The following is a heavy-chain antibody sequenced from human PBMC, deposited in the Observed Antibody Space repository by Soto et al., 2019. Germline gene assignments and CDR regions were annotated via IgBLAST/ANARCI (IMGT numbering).Heavy chain of an antibody. CDR2: IDYDGTTT. Sequence: EVQLVESGGGLVQPGGSLRLSCAASGFSFDSYWMHWVRQAPGQGPMWVSRIDYDGTTTNYADSVKGRFTISRDNAKSTLDLQMNSLRPEDTAVYYCTRGPRASSGGTGAYWGKGTLVTVSS. CDR1: GFSFDSYW. D-gene: IGHD2-2*01. V-gene: IGHV3-74*01. CDR3: TRGPRASSGGTGAY. J-gene: IGHJ1*01.